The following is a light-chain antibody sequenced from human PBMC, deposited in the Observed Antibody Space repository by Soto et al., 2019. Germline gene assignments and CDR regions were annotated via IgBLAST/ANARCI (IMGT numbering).Light chain of an antibody. CDR1: QRIGSN. Sequence: EIVMTQSPATLSVSPAETATLSCRASQRIGSNLAWYQQKPGQAPSLLIYGASPRATGVPDRFSGSGSGTEFTLTISSLQSEDIAVYYCQQYNFWPTFGQGTKVEIK. CDR2: GAS. CDR3: QQYNFWPT. V-gene: IGKV3-15*01. J-gene: IGKJ1*01.